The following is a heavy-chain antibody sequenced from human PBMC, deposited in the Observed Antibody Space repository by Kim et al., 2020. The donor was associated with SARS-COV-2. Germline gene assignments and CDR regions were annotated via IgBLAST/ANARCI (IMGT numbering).Heavy chain of an antibody. D-gene: IGHD4-17*01. CDR2: IYSGGSST. Sequence: GGSLRLSCAASGFTFSSYAMSWVRQAPGKGLEWVSVIYSGGSSTYYADSVKGRFTISRDNSKNTLYLQMNSLRAEDTAVYYCARPLFDYGDYVFDYWGQGTRVTVSS. CDR3: ARPLFDYGDYVFDY. J-gene: IGHJ4*02. CDR1: GFTFSSYA. V-gene: IGHV3-23*03.